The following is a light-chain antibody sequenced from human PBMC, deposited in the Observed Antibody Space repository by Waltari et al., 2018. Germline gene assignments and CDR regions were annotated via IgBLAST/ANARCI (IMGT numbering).Light chain of an antibody. Sequence: HSALTQPASVSGSPGQSITIPCTGTSSDIGFYTFVSWYQQHPGKAPNVMIYHVSNRPSGVSKRFSGSKAGNTASLTISGLQPEDEADYYCASETSTTTLYVFGSGTKVTVL. CDR1: SSDIGFYTF. J-gene: IGLJ1*01. CDR2: HVS. CDR3: ASETSTTTLYV. V-gene: IGLV2-14*03.